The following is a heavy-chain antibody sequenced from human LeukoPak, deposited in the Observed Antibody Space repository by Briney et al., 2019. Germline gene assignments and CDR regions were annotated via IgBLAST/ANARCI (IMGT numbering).Heavy chain of an antibody. J-gene: IGHJ6*02. CDR3: AREDYGMDV. V-gene: IGHV3-21*01. Sequence: GGSLRLSCVASGFSFNSYTMNWVRQAPGKGLEWVSSISSRSSYIYYADSVKGRFTISRDNTKNSLYLQMNSLRAEDTAVYYCAREDYGMDVWGQGTTVIVSS. CDR1: GFSFNSYT. CDR2: ISSRSSYI.